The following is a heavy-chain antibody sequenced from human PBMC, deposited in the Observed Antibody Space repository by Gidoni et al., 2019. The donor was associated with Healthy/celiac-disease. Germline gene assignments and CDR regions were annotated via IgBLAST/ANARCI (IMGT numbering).Heavy chain of an antibody. CDR2: ISWNSGSI. D-gene: IGHD3-22*01. CDR3: AKDITLYYYDSSGSYYFDY. J-gene: IGHJ4*02. V-gene: IGHV3-9*01. Sequence: EVQLVESGGGLVQPGRSLRLSCAASGFTFDDYAMHWVRQAPGKGLEWFSGISWNSGSIGYADSVKGRFTISRDNAKNSLYLQMNSLRAEDTALYYCAKDITLYYYDSSGSYYFDYWGQGTLVTVSS. CDR1: GFTFDDYA.